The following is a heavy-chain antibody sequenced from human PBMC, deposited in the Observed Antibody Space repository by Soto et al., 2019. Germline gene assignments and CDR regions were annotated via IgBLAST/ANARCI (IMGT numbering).Heavy chain of an antibody. Sequence: EVQLLESGGGLVQPGGSLRLSCAASGFTFSSYAMSWVRQAPGKGLEWVSAISGSGGSTYYADSVKGRFTISRDNSKNTLYRQMNGLRAEDTAVYYCAKDQLYYYDSSGYYRHWGQGTLVTVSS. CDR1: GFTFSSYA. CDR2: ISGSGGST. CDR3: AKDQLYYYDSSGYYRH. D-gene: IGHD3-22*01. J-gene: IGHJ1*01. V-gene: IGHV3-23*01.